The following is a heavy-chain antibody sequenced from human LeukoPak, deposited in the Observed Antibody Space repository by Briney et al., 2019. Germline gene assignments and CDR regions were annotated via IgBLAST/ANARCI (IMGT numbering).Heavy chain of an antibody. CDR1: GFTFSSHW. CDR2: IKSDGSGT. V-gene: IGHV3-74*01. CDR3: ARALGY. Sequence: RGSLRLSCATSGFTFSSHWMHWVRQAPGKGLVWVSHIKSDGSGTSYADSVKGRFTISRDNAKNTLYLQMNSLRAEDTAIYYCARALGYWGQGTLVTVSS. J-gene: IGHJ4*02.